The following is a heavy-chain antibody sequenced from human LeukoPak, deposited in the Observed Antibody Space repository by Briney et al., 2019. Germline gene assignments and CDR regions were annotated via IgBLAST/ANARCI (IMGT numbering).Heavy chain of an antibody. CDR2: INPNSGGT. V-gene: IGHV1-2*02. CDR1: GYTFTGYY. CDR3: ARGGMVVTAIPTPDFDY. J-gene: IGHJ4*02. D-gene: IGHD2-21*02. Sequence: ASVKVSCKASGYTFTGYYMHWVRQAPGQGLEWMGWINPNSGGTNYAQKFQGRVTMTRDTSISTAYMELSRLRSDDTAVYYCARGGMVVTAIPTPDFDYWGQGTLVTVSS.